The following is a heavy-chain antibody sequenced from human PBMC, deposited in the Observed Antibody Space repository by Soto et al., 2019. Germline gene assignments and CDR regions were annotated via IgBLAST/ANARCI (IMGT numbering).Heavy chain of an antibody. CDR1: GFSLSTSGVG. CDR2: IYWDDDK. V-gene: IGHV2-5*02. D-gene: IGHD6-19*01. Sequence: QITLKESGPTLVKPTQTLTLTCTFSGFSLSTSGVGVGWIRQPPGKALEWLALIYWDDDKRYSPSLKSRLTITKDTSKNQVVLTMTNMDPVDTATDYCAHRVAGRHYFDYWGQGTLVTVSS. J-gene: IGHJ4*02. CDR3: AHRVAGRHYFDY.